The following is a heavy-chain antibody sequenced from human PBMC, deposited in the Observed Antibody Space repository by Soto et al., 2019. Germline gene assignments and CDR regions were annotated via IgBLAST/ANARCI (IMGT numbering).Heavy chain of an antibody. J-gene: IGHJ4*02. D-gene: IGHD6-19*01. CDR1: GFTFTDHA. CDR3: ARPPLYSNGGYFDS. V-gene: IGHV3-23*01. CDR2: TSNNGDRT. Sequence: GGSLRLSCAVSGFTFTDHAMTWVRQAPGKGLEWVSTTSNNGDRTFYADSVKGRFTVSTDRTNNTLYLQMNSLRADDTAVYFCARPPLYSNGGYFDSWGQVTLVTVSS.